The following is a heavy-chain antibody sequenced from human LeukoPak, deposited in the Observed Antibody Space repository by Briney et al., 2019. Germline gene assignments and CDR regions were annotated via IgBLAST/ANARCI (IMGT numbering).Heavy chain of an antibody. V-gene: IGHV3-23*01. CDR1: GFTFSSYA. J-gene: IGHJ4*02. Sequence: GGSLRLSCAASGFTFSSYAMSWVRQAPGKGLEWVSTVSGNGGITYYADSMKGRFTISRDNSKNTLFLQMNSLRGEDTAVYYCAKDPVYGSGQSHPFDYWGQGTLVTVSS. D-gene: IGHD3-3*01. CDR3: AKDPVYGSGQSHPFDY. CDR2: VSGNGGIT.